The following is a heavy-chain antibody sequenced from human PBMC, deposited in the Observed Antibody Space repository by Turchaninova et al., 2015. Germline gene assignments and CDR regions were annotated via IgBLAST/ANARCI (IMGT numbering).Heavy chain of an antibody. V-gene: IGHV7-4-1*02. Sequence: AQLVKSGSELTKPGATVEVSCKAAGDTFTSHAMNWARPAHGQGLEWMGWINTNTGNPTYAQGCTGRFVFSLDTSVSTAYLQISSLKAEDTAVYYCAPYIYSNSAEYFQHWGQGTLVTVSS. CDR1: GDTFTSHA. CDR3: APYIYSNSAEYFQH. CDR2: INTNTGNP. D-gene: IGHD4-11*01. J-gene: IGHJ1*01.